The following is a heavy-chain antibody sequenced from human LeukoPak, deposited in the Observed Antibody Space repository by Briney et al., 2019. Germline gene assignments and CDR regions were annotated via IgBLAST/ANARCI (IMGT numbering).Heavy chain of an antibody. Sequence: GGSLRLSCAASEFTFRNYAMSWVRQSPGKGLEWVSVISGSGDSTYYADSVKGRFSISRDNSKSMVYLQMNSLRVEDTAVYFCAKEVGPLDYWGQGTLVTVSS. J-gene: IGHJ4*02. D-gene: IGHD1-26*01. CDR1: EFTFRNYA. CDR2: ISGSGDST. V-gene: IGHV3-23*01. CDR3: AKEVGPLDY.